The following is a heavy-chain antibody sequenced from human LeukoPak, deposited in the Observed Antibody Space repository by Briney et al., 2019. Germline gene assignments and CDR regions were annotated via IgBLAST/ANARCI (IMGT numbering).Heavy chain of an antibody. CDR2: INPNSGGT. J-gene: IGHJ4*02. D-gene: IGHD6-19*01. CDR3: ASANSPGIAVAGTDY. CDR1: GYTFTGYY. V-gene: IGHV1-2*02. Sequence: ASMKVSCKASGYTFTGYYMHWVRQAPGQGLEWMGWINPNSGGTNYAQKFQGRVTMTRDTSISTAYMELSRLRSDDTAVYYCASANSPGIAVAGTDYWGQGTLVTVSS.